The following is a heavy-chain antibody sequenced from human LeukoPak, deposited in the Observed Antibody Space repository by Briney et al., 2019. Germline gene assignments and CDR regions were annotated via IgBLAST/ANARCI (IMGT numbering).Heavy chain of an antibody. CDR1: GATFSSYA. CDR3: ARGSTYYDILTGSLDY. J-gene: IGHJ4*02. CDR2: IIPIFGTA. V-gene: IGHV1-69*13. Sequence: SVKVSCKASGATFSSYAISWVRQAPGQRLEWMGGIIPIFGTANYAQKFQGRVTITADESTGTAYMELSSLRSEDTAVYYCARGSTYYDILTGSLDYWGQGTLVTVSS. D-gene: IGHD3-9*01.